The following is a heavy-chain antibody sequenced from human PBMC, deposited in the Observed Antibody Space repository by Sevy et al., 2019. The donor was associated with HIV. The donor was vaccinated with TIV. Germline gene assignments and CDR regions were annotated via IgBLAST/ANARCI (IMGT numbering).Heavy chain of an antibody. CDR2: ISSSSTYI. J-gene: IGHJ6*02. CDR3: ARDLVIPATTDYFYYGMDV. CDR1: GFTIRTYN. Sequence: GGSLRLSCAASGFTIRTYNMNWVRQAPGKGLEWVSSISSSSTYIYYADSVKGRFTISRDNAKNSLYLQMSSLRAEDTAVYDCARDLVIPATTDYFYYGMDVWGQGTTVTVSS. V-gene: IGHV3-21*01. D-gene: IGHD2-15*01.